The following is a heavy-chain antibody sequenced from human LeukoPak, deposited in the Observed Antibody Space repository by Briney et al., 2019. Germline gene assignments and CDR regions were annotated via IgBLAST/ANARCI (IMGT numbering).Heavy chain of an antibody. J-gene: IGHJ6*02. V-gene: IGHV4-30-2*01. CDR3: ARDRTIFGVADYGMDV. D-gene: IGHD3-3*01. Sequence: SQTLSLTCAVSGGSISRGGYSWSRIRQPPGKGLEWIGYIYHSGSTYYNPSLKSRVTISVDRSKNQFSLKLSSVTAADTAVYYCARDRTIFGVADYGMDVWGQGTTVTVSS. CDR1: GGSISRGGYS. CDR2: IYHSGST.